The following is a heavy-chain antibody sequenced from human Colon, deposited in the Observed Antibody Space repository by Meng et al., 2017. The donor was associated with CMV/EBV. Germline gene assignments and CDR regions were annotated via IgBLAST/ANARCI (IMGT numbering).Heavy chain of an antibody. V-gene: IGHV5-51*01. CDR1: GYTFNTYW. Sequence: GYTFNTYWVGWVRQMPETGLEWMGIIYPGDSDTRYGPSFQGQATISVDKSTSTAYLQWNRLQASDSAMYYCVRMRIPYNWRNPSFDFWGQGTLVTVSS. D-gene: IGHD1-1*01. J-gene: IGHJ4*02. CDR3: VRMRIPYNWRNPSFDF. CDR2: IYPGDSDT.